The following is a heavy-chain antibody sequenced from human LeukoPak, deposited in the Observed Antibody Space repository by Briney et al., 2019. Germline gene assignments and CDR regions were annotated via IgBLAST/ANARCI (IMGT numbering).Heavy chain of an antibody. Sequence: PGGSLRLSCAASGLTFSSYWMSWVRQAPGKGLEWVANIYQDGSETYYVDSVKGRFTISRDNAKNSLYLQMNSLRAEDTALYYCAKDMGYSYGSNAFDIWGQGTMVTVSS. V-gene: IGHV3-7*03. D-gene: IGHD5-18*01. J-gene: IGHJ3*02. CDR1: GLTFSSYW. CDR2: IYQDGSET. CDR3: AKDMGYSYGSNAFDI.